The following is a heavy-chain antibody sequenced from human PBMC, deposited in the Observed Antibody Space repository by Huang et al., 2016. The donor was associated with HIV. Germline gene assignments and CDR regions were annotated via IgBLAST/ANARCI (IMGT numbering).Heavy chain of an antibody. D-gene: IGHD3-9*01. CDR2: ISYDGSNK. V-gene: IGHV3-30*18. CDR1: GFIFSSYD. CDR3: AKTWGRYYDVLTGYNIDY. J-gene: IGHJ4*02. Sequence: QVQLVESGGGVVQPRRSLRLSCAASGFIFSSYDMHWVRQSPGNGLEWVALISYDGSNKYYADSRKGRFTISRDNSKNTLYLQMNSLRAEDTAVYYCAKTWGRYYDVLTGYNIDYWGQGTLVTVSS.